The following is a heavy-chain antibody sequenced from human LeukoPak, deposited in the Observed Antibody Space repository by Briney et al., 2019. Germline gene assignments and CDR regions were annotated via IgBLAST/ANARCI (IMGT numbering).Heavy chain of an antibody. CDR1: GYTFTSYD. V-gene: IGHV1-8*01. J-gene: IGHJ3*02. D-gene: IGHD2-2*02. CDR2: MNPNSGNT. Sequence: ASVKVSCKASGYTFTSYDINWVRQATGQGLEWMGWMNPNSGNTGYAQKFQGRVTMTRNTSISTAYMELSSLRSEDTAVYYCARGQYQLLYGGGAPAAFDIWGQGTMVTVSS. CDR3: ARGQYQLLYGGGAPAAFDI.